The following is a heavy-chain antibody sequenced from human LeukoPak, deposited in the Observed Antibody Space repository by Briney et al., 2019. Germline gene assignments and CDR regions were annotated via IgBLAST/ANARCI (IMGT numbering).Heavy chain of an antibody. CDR3: ARRHHNWDY. D-gene: IGHD5-24*01. V-gene: IGHV4-59*08. CDR2: IYYSGNT. CDR1: GGSISSYY. Sequence: SETLSLTCTVSGGSISSYYWTWIRQPPGKGLEWIGYIYYSGNTDYNPSLKSRVSISLDTSKNQFSLKLSSVTAADTAVYYCARRHHNWDYWGQGTLVTVSS. J-gene: IGHJ4*02.